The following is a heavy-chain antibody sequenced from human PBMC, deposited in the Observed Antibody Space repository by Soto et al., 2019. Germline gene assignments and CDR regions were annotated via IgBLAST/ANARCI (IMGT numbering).Heavy chain of an antibody. Sequence: ASVKVSCKASGYTFTSYTMHWVRQAPGQRLEWLGWINVGNGTIKYSEKFQGRVTITRDTSASPAYMELSSLRSEDTAVYYCGRSPSLFIAYWGQGTLVTVSS. J-gene: IGHJ4*02. V-gene: IGHV1-3*01. CDR1: GYTFTSYT. CDR2: INVGNGTI. CDR3: GRSPSLFIAY. D-gene: IGHD3-10*01.